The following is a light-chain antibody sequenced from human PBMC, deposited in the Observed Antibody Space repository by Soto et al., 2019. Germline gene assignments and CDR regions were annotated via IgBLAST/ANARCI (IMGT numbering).Light chain of an antibody. J-gene: IGKJ1*01. CDR2: AAS. V-gene: IGKV3-20*01. CDR3: QQYGSSSTWT. Sequence: EIVLTQSPGTLSLSPGERATLSCRASQSVSSAYLAWYQHKPGQPPTLLIYAASSRVTGILDRFSGSGSGTDFTLTISRLEPEDVAVYYCQQYGSSSTWTFGQGTKVEIK. CDR1: QSVSSAY.